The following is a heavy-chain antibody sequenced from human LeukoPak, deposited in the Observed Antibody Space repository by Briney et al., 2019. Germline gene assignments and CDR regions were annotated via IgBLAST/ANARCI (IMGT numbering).Heavy chain of an antibody. J-gene: IGHJ4*02. CDR3: ARGGDILTGYYNFDY. Sequence: SETLSLTCTVSGGSISSSSYYWGWIRQPPGKGLEWIGYIYYSGSTYYNPSLKSRVTISVDTSKNQFSLKLSSVTAADMAVYYCARGGDILTGYYNFDYWGQGTLVTVSS. CDR2: IYYSGST. CDR1: GGSISSSSYY. D-gene: IGHD3-9*01. V-gene: IGHV4-30-4*08.